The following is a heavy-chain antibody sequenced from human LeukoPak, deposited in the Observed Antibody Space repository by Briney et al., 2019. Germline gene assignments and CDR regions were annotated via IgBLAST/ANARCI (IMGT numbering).Heavy chain of an antibody. J-gene: IGHJ4*02. CDR3: ARGSYGHIDH. D-gene: IGHD3-16*01. CDR1: GGSISSYY. Sequence: SETLSLTCTVSGGSISSYYWSWIRQPAGKGLEWIGRFYISENTKQYRPSLQTRVTVSPDTSKNQFSLKLNSLTAADTAVYYCARGSYGHIDHWGQGILVTVSS. V-gene: IGHV4-4*07. CDR2: FYISENT.